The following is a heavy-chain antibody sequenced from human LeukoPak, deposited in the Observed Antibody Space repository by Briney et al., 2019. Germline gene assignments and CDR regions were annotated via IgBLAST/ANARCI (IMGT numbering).Heavy chain of an antibody. V-gene: IGHV4-59*01. J-gene: IGHJ4*02. CDR2: IYYSGST. D-gene: IGHD4-17*01. CDR3: AREAVSFDY. CDR1: GGSISSNY. Sequence: SESLSLTCTEPGGSISSNYWSWVRQPPGKGLEWVGYIYYSGSTKYNTSLKSRVTISVDTSKNHFSLKLSSVTAADTAVYYCAREAVSFDYWGQGTLVTVSS.